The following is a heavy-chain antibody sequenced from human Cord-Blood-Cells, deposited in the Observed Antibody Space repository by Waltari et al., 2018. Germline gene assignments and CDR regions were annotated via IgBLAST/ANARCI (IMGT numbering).Heavy chain of an antibody. CDR3: ARVLWGSGSYYFDY. D-gene: IGHD3-10*01. CDR2: INRDGSST. V-gene: IGHV3-74*01. CDR1: GFTFSSYW. Sequence: EVQLVESGGGLVQPGGSLRLSCAASGFTFSSYWMHWVRQAPGKGLVWVSRINRDGSSTSYADSVKGRFTISRDNAKNTLYLQMSSLRAEDTAVYYCARVLWGSGSYYFDYWGQGTLVTVSS. J-gene: IGHJ4*02.